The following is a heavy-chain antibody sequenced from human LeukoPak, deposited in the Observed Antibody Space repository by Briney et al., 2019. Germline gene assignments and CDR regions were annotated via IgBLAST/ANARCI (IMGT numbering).Heavy chain of an antibody. CDR3: ARDPPITYCSSTSCYTRYYYYGMDV. D-gene: IGHD2-2*02. CDR1: GFTFSSYW. V-gene: IGHV3-30-3*01. Sequence: SGGSLRLSCAASGFTFSSYWMSWVRQAPGKGLEWVAVISYDGSNKYYADSVKGRFTISRDNSKNTLYLQMNSLRAEDTAVYYCARDPPITYCSSTSCYTRYYYYGMDVWGQGTTVTVSS. J-gene: IGHJ6*02. CDR2: ISYDGSNK.